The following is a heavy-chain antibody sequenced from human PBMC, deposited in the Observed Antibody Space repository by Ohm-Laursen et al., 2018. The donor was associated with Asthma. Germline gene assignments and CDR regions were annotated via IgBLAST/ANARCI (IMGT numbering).Heavy chain of an antibody. V-gene: IGHV4-4*02. Sequence: SETLSLTCAVSGGSISSSNWWSWVRQPPGKGLEWIGEIYHSGSTNYNPSLKSRVTISVDKSKNQFSLKLSSVTAADTAVYYCARGTFYYESTGYYFFDHWGQGALVTVSS. D-gene: IGHD3-22*01. J-gene: IGHJ4*02. CDR2: IYHSGST. CDR3: ARGTFYYESTGYYFFDH. CDR1: GGSISSSNW.